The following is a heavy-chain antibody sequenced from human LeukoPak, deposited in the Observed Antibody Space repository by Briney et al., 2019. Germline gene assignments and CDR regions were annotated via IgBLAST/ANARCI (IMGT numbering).Heavy chain of an antibody. J-gene: IGHJ4*02. D-gene: IGHD2-15*01. V-gene: IGHV3-23*01. CDR1: GFTFTFGTYA. CDR2: ISGGGSST. CDR3: ARCSGSSTYHSDDY. Sequence: PGGSLRLSCTASGFTFTFGTYAMTWVRQAPGKGLEWVSGISGGGSSTYYADSVKGRFTISRDNFKNTLYLQMNSLRAEDTAVYYCARCSGSSTYHSDDYWGQGTLVTVSS.